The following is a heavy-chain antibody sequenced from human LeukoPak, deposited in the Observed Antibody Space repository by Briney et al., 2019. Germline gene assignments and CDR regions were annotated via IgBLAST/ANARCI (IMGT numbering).Heavy chain of an antibody. J-gene: IGHJ4*02. D-gene: IGHD6-19*01. Sequence: ASVKVSCKASGYTFTGYYLHWVRQAPGQGLEWMGCVNPNSGDTNYQGSVTMTRDTSISTVYMELSRLRSDDTAVYYCARELSSGWYPSHPSNFDYWGQGTLVTVSS. CDR3: ARELSSGWYPSHPSNFDY. CDR2: VNPNSGDT. CDR1: GYTFTGYY. V-gene: IGHV1-2*02.